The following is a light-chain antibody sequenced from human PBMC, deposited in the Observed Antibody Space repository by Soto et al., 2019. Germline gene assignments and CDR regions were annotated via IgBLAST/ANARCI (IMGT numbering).Light chain of an antibody. Sequence: EIVMTQSPDSLAVSLGERATINCKSSQSIFYSSNNKNYLAWYQQKPGQPPKLLIYWASTRDSGVPDRFSGSGSAIDFTLTISSLQAEDVAVYYCQQYFSTPDTFGQGTRLEI. CDR1: QSIFYSSNNKNY. V-gene: IGKV4-1*01. J-gene: IGKJ2*01. CDR3: QQYFSTPDT. CDR2: WAS.